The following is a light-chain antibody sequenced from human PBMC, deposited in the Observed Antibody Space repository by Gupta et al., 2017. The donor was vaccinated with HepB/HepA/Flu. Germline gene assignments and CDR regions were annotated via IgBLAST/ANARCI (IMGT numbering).Light chain of an antibody. CDR1: QSVRSY. Sequence: LVLTHSPATLSLSPGERATLSCRASQSVRSYLAWYQQKPGQAPRLLIYDASKSDTGITARFSGSGYGREFTLTISSREQEDFAVYYCQQRSNWPLLTFGQGTRVEIK. CDR2: DAS. CDR3: QQRSNWPLLT. V-gene: IGKV3-11*02. J-gene: IGKJ5*01.